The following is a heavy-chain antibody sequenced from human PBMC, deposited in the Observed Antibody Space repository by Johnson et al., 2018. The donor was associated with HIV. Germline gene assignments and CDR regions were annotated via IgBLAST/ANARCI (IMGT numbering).Heavy chain of an antibody. Sequence: QVQLVESGGGLVKPGASLRLSCSASGFSFSDYYMTWIRQAPGKGLEFVSYISSSGSTIYYADSVKGRFTISRDNAKNSLYLQLNSLRAEDTAVYYCAKDLGNWDSPRSAFDMWGQGTMVTVSS. V-gene: IGHV3-11*04. CDR1: GFSFSDYY. CDR3: AKDLGNWDSPRSAFDM. J-gene: IGHJ3*02. CDR2: ISSSGSTI. D-gene: IGHD1/OR15-1a*01.